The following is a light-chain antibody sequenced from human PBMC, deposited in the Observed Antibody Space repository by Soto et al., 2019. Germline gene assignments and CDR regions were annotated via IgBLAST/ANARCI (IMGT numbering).Light chain of an antibody. Sequence: DLQMTQSPSSLFPSXDDGVTITXXXSHSIDFYLNWYQQKPGQAPKLLIYGASNLQSGVPSRFIGRGSGAEYTLTISSLQPEDFATYFCQHSYSNFPITFGQGTRLEIK. CDR2: GAS. J-gene: IGKJ5*01. CDR1: HSIDFY. V-gene: IGKV1-39*01. CDR3: QHSYSNFPIT.